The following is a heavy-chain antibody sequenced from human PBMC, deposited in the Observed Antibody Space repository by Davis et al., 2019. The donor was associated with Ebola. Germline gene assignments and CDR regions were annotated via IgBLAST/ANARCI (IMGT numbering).Heavy chain of an antibody. J-gene: IGHJ4*02. V-gene: IGHV3-69-1*01. CDR3: ASVLSGLDY. Sequence: GESLKISCAASGFVFRNYVMSWVRQAPGKGLEWVSTLGTSADAYYADSVKGRFTISRDNAKNSLYLQMNSLRAEDTAVYYCASVLSGLDYWGQGTLVTVSS. D-gene: IGHD5-12*01. CDR2: LGTSADA. CDR1: GFVFRNYV.